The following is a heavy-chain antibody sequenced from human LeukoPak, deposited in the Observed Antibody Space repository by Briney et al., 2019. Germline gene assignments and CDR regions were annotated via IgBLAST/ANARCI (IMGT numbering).Heavy chain of an antibody. CDR1: GGSISSYY. V-gene: IGHV4-59*01. D-gene: IGHD3-10*01. J-gene: IGHJ5*02. CDR2: IYYSWST. Sequence: SETLSLTCTVSGGSISSYYWSWIRQPPGKGLEWIGYIYYSWSTNYNPSLKSRVTISVDTSKNQFSLKLSSVTAADTAVYYCARAYTYYYGSGSYPANPWFDPWGQGTLVTVSS. CDR3: ARAYTYYYGSGSYPANPWFDP.